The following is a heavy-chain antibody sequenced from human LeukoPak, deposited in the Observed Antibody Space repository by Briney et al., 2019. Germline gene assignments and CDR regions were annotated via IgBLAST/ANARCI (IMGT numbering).Heavy chain of an antibody. CDR1: GFTFSSYW. V-gene: IGHV3-7*01. CDR3: TTDIAGIGVGEFDY. D-gene: IGHD3-3*01. Sequence: GGSLRLSCAASGFTFSSYWMSWVRQAPGKGLEWVANIKQDGSEKYYVDSVKGRFTISRDNAKNSLYLQMNSLRAEDTAVYYCTTDIAGIGVGEFDYWGQGILVTVSS. CDR2: IKQDGSEK. J-gene: IGHJ4*02.